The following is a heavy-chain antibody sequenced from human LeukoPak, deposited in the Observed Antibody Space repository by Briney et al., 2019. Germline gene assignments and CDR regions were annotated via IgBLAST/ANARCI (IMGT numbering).Heavy chain of an antibody. J-gene: IGHJ4*02. CDR1: SYSISSGYY. CDR2: IYHSGST. D-gene: IGHD3-3*01. CDR3: ARGLSNYDFWSGYYVYYFDY. Sequence: PSETLSLTCTVSSYSISSGYYWGWIRQPPGKGLEWIGSIYHSGSTYYNPSLKSRVTISVDTSKNQFSLKLSSVTAADTAVYYCARGLSNYDFWSGYYVYYFDYWGQGTLVTVSS. V-gene: IGHV4-38-2*02.